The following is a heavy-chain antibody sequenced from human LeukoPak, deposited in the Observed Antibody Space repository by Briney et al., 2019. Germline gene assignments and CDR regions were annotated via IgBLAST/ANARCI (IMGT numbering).Heavy chain of an antibody. J-gene: IGHJ3*02. D-gene: IGHD3-10*01. CDR3: ARPRTRYYYGSGKDAFDI. CDR1: GGSISSSNW. CDR2: IYHSGST. Sequence: SGTLSLTCAVSGGSISSSNWWSWVRQPPGKGLEWIGEIYHSGSTNYNPSLKSRVTISVDTSKNQFSLKLSSVTAADTAVYYCARPRTRYYYGSGKDAFDIWGQGTMVTVSS. V-gene: IGHV4-4*02.